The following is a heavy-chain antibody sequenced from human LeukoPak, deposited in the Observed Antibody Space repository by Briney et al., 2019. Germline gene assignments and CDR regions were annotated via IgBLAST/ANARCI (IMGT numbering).Heavy chain of an antibody. CDR1: GFAFSGYV. D-gene: IGHD3-9*01. CDR2: ITGDGIHA. Sequence: GGSLRLSSAASGFAFSGYVMTWVRQAPGKGLDWISGITGDGIHAYYADSVKGRFTISRDNSKNTLYLQMNYLRAEDTALYFCAKDGLYFDGSTHIYHLDSWGQGTLVAVSS. J-gene: IGHJ4*02. CDR3: AKDGLYFDGSTHIYHLDS. V-gene: IGHV3-23*01.